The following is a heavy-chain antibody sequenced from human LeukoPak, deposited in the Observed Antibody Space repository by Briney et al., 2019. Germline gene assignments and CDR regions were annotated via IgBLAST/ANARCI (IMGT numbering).Heavy chain of an antibody. Sequence: GSVRVSCKASGYTFTSYYIHWVRQAPGQGLEWMGIINPSGGSTSYAQKFQGRVTMTRDTSTSTVYMELSSLRSEDTAVYYCAREAGTAMAPFDYWGQGALVSVSS. V-gene: IGHV1-46*01. D-gene: IGHD5-18*01. J-gene: IGHJ4*02. CDR2: INPSGGST. CDR3: AREAGTAMAPFDY. CDR1: GYTFTSYY.